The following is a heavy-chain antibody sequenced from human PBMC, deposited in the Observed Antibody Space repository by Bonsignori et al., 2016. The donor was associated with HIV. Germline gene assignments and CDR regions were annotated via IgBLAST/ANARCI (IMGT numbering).Heavy chain of an antibody. Sequence: LRLSCTVSGDSISSDNYYWTWIRQPAGKGLEWIGRIYSSGSTNYNPSLKSRVTISIDTSKNQFSLELTSVTAADTAVYYCARHCIALAGTIYYFDHWGQGALVTVSS. J-gene: IGHJ4*02. CDR1: GDSISSDNYY. CDR3: ARHCIALAGTIYYFDH. CDR2: IYSSGST. D-gene: IGHD6-19*01. V-gene: IGHV4-61*02.